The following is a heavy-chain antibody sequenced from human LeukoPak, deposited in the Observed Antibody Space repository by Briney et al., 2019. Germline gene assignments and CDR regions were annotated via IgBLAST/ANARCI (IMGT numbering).Heavy chain of an antibody. CDR3: ARAVSGRFDY. Sequence: SSESLSLTCTVSGGSMSPYHWGWIRPPPGKGREWTGYIYYSGSTNYNPSLNSRVTITVDTSKNQFSLRLSSVTAADTAIYYCARAVSGRFDYWGQGTLVTVSS. D-gene: IGHD6-19*01. V-gene: IGHV4-59*08. J-gene: IGHJ4*02. CDR2: IYYSGST. CDR1: GGSMSPYH.